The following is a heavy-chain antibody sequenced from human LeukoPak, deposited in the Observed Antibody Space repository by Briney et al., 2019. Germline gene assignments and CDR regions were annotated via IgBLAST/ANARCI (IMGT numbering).Heavy chain of an antibody. D-gene: IGHD3-10*01. Sequence: GGSLRLSCAASGFTFDDYAMHWVRHAPGKGLEWVSGISWNSDMIGYADSVKGRFTISRDNAKSSLYLQMNSLRAEDMALYYCAKSKYLGGSYDYWGQGTLVTVSS. J-gene: IGHJ4*02. V-gene: IGHV3-9*03. CDR2: ISWNSDMI. CDR3: AKSKYLGGSYDY. CDR1: GFTFDDYA.